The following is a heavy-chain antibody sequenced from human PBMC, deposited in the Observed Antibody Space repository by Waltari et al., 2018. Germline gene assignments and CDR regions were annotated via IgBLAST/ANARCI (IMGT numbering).Heavy chain of an antibody. CDR3: VTYDHPCFDP. J-gene: IGHJ5*02. CDR1: GGSFSNYY. Sequence: QVQLQQWGAGLLKPSETLYLTCAVYGGSFSNYYWPWIRQPPGKGLEWIGEINHSGNTNYKPSLKSRVSMSVDTSRNQFSLKLSSVTAADTAVYYCVTYDHPCFDPWGQGTLVTVSS. CDR2: INHSGNT. D-gene: IGHD2-21*01. V-gene: IGHV4-34*02.